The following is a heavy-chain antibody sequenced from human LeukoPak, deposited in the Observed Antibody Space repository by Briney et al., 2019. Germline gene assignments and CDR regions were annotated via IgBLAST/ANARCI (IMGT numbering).Heavy chain of an antibody. Sequence: PSETLSLTCTVSGGSISSGTYYWSWIRRPPGKGLEWIGYIYYSGSTNYNPSLKSRVTISVDTSKNQFSLKLSSVTAADTAVYYCARLMSSGWYEVIDYWGQGTLVTVSS. D-gene: IGHD6-19*01. J-gene: IGHJ4*02. CDR3: ARLMSSGWYEVIDY. CDR1: GGSISSGTYY. CDR2: IYYSGST. V-gene: IGHV4-61*01.